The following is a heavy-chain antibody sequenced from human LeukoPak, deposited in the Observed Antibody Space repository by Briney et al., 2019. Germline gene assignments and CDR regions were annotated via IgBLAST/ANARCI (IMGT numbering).Heavy chain of an antibody. D-gene: IGHD3-3*01. V-gene: IGHV1-8*03. CDR3: ARADDFWSGYLLDY. CDR1: GYTFTSYD. CDR2: MNPNSGNT. J-gene: IGHJ4*02. Sequence: ASVKVSCKASGYTFTSYDINWVRQATGQGLEWMGWMNPNSGNTGYAQKFQGRVTITRNTSISTAYMELSSLRSEDTAVYYCARADDFWSGYLLDYWGQGTLVTVSS.